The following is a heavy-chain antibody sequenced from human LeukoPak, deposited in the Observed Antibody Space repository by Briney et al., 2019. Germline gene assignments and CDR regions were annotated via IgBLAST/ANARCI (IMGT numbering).Heavy chain of an antibody. J-gene: IGHJ4*02. V-gene: IGHV4-39*01. CDR3: ARHYYDSSGSRRDYYFDY. D-gene: IGHD3-22*01. Sequence: SETLSLTCTVSGGSISSSSDYWGRFRQPPGKGLEWIGSVRYSGKTYYNPSLKSRLTMSVDTSKSQFSLKLSSVTAADTAVYFCARHYYDSSGSRRDYYFDYWGQGTLVTVSS. CDR2: VRYSGKT. CDR1: GGSISSSSDY.